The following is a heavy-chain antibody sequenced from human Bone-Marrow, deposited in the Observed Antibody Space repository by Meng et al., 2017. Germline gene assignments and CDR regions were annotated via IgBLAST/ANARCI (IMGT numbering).Heavy chain of an antibody. CDR1: GFTFSGYA. CDR2: ISYDGSNK. D-gene: IGHD2-21*02. CDR3: ARETLSVVTTWGFDY. V-gene: IGHV3-30*04. Sequence: GESLKISCAASGFTFSGYATHWVRQAPGKGLEWVAVISYDGSNKKYSDFVKGRFTISRDNSRNTLYLQMNSLRTEDTAVYYCARETLSVVTTWGFDYWGHGTLVTVSS. J-gene: IGHJ4*03.